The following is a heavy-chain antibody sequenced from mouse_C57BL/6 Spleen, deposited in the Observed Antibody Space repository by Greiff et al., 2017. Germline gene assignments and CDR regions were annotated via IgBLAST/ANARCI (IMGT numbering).Heavy chain of an antibody. CDR1: GFTFSSYG. CDR3: ARPPDSSGYAWFAY. J-gene: IGHJ3*01. Sequence: EVKLMESGGDLVKPGGSLKLSCAASGFTFSSYGMSWVRQTPDKRLEWVATISSGGSYTYYPDSVKGRFTISRDNAKNTLYLQMSSLKSEDTAMYYCARPPDSSGYAWFAYWGQGTLVTVSA. CDR2: ISSGGSYT. V-gene: IGHV5-6*01. D-gene: IGHD3-2*02.